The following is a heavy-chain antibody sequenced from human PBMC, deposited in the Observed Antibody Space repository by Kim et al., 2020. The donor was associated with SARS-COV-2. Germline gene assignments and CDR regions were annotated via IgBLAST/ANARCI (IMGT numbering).Heavy chain of an antibody. D-gene: IGHD3-3*01. V-gene: IGHV3-30*18. J-gene: IGHJ6*02. Sequence: GGSLRLSCAASGFTFSSYGMHWVRQAPGKGLEWVAVISYDGSNKYYADSVKGRFTISRDNSKNTLYLQMNSLRAEDTAVYYCAKDSLRFLEWLLLRARYYYYGMDVWGQGTTVTVSS. CDR1: GFTFSSYG. CDR3: AKDSLRFLEWLLLRARYYYYGMDV. CDR2: ISYDGSNK.